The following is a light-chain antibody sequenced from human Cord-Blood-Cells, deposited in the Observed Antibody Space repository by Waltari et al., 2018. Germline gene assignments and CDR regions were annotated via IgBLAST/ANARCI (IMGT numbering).Light chain of an antibody. V-gene: IGLV2-23*02. CDR1: STDVGSYNR. CDR2: EVS. Sequence: QSALTQPPSLSGSRGPSITTSCTGSSTDVGSYNRLSWYQQHPGKAPKLMIYEVSKRPSGVSNRFSGSKSGNTASLTISGLQAEDEADYYCCSYAGSSTLVFGGGTKLTVL. J-gene: IGLJ2*01. CDR3: CSYAGSSTLV.